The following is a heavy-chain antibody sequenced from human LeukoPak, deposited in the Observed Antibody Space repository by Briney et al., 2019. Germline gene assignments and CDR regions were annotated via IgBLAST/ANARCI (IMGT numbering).Heavy chain of an antibody. J-gene: IGHJ6*02. V-gene: IGHV1-18*01. Sequence: ASVKVSCKASGYTFTSYGISWVRQAPGQGLEWMGWISAYNGNTNYAQKLQDRVTMTTDTSTSTAYMELRSLRSDDTAVYYCARDFVVGATGEGYYYYGMDVWGQGTTVTVSS. CDR1: GYTFTSYG. CDR3: ARDFVVGATGEGYYYYGMDV. CDR2: ISAYNGNT. D-gene: IGHD1-26*01.